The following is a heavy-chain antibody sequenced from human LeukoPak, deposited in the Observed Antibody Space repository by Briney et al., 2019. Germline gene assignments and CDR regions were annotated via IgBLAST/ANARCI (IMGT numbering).Heavy chain of an antibody. V-gene: IGHV3-23*01. J-gene: IGHJ4*02. CDR2: INDSGGST. Sequence: GGSLRLSCAASGFTFSSYAISWVRQAPGKGLEWVSGINDSGGSTYYADSVKSRFTISRDNSKNTLYLQMNSLRAEDTAVYYCAKGVIAAASTGRAFDYWGQGTLVTVSS. D-gene: IGHD6-13*01. CDR1: GFTFSSYA. CDR3: AKGVIAAASTGRAFDY.